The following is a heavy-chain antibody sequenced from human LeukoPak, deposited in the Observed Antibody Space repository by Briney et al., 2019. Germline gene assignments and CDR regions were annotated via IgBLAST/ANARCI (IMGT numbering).Heavy chain of an antibody. V-gene: IGHV4-39*07. CDR3: ASGPWVTPFDY. Sequence: PSETLSPTCTVSGASISSTIYYWGWIRQPPGKGLEWIGSVFYSENTYYNPSLKSRVTISVDTSKNQFSLNLNSVTAADTAVYFCASGPWVTPFDYWGQGTLVPVSS. J-gene: IGHJ4*02. D-gene: IGHD2-21*02. CDR2: VFYSENT. CDR1: GASISSTIYY.